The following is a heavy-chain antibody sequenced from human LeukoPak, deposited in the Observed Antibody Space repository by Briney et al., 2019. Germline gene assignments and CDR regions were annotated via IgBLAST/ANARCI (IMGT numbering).Heavy chain of an antibody. Sequence: PGGSLRLXCAASGFTFSSYGMHWVRQAPGKGLEWVAFIRYDGSNKYYADSVKGRFTISRDNSKNTLYLQMNSLRAEDTAVYYCAKDSSSHPRGFDYWGQGTLVTVSS. CDR1: GFTFSSYG. V-gene: IGHV3-30*02. D-gene: IGHD6-13*01. CDR2: IRYDGSNK. J-gene: IGHJ4*02. CDR3: AKDSSSHPRGFDY.